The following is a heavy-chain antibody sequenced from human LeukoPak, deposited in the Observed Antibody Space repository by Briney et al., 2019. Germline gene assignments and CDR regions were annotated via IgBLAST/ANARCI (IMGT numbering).Heavy chain of an antibody. CDR1: GFTFSDYY. D-gene: IGHD3-3*01. CDR2: ISSSGSTI. V-gene: IGHV3-11*04. Sequence: GGSLRLSCAASGFTFSDYYMSWIRQAPGKGLEWVSYISSSGSTIYYADSVKGRFTISRDNAKNSLYLQMNSLRAEDTAVYYCAREGYDSWSGYRNYYYYYMDVWGKGTTVTVSS. J-gene: IGHJ6*03. CDR3: AREGYDSWSGYRNYYYYYMDV.